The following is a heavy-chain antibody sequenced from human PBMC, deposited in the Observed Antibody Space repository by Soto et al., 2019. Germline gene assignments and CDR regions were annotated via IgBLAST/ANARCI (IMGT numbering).Heavy chain of an antibody. CDR3: GRMRAYSGHGALDL. D-gene: IGHD5-12*01. CDR2: AGTTGDT. Sequence: VQVVESGGGLVQPGESLRLSCEVSGFTFTDYDFHWVRQATGKRLEWVAGAGTTGDTYYSDSVKGRFTISRENAENSLYLQMNSLRPEDTAVYFCGRMRAYSGHGALDLWGQGTMVTVSS. CDR1: GFTFTDYD. V-gene: IGHV3-13*01. J-gene: IGHJ3*01.